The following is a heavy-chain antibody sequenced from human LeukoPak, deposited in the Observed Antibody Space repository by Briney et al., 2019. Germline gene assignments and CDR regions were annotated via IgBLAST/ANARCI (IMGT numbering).Heavy chain of an antibody. CDR2: IYYSGST. Sequence: SETLSLTCTVSGGSISSSSYYWGWIRQPPGKGLEWIGSIYYSGSTYYNPSLKSRVTISVDTSKNQFSLKLSSVTAADTAVYYCARRFTRRYFDWLSKESKYYFDYWGQGTLVTVSS. J-gene: IGHJ4*02. V-gene: IGHV4-39*07. CDR1: GGSISSSSYY. D-gene: IGHD3-9*01. CDR3: ARRFTRRYFDWLSKESKYYFDY.